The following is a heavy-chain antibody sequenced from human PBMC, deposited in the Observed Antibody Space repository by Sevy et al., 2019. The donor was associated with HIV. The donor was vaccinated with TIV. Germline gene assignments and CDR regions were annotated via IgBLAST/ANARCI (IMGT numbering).Heavy chain of an antibody. CDR2: IYYNGHI. Sequence: SETLSLTCTVSGVSITSLYWNCIRQPPGKGLEWIANIYYNGHINYNPSLKSRVTLSLDTSKNQFFLRLSTVTAADTAMYYCAGENAWGRGHSWGQGTLVTVSS. D-gene: IGHD1-26*01. J-gene: IGHJ4*02. CDR1: GVSITSLY. V-gene: IGHV4-59*08. CDR3: AGENAWGRGHS.